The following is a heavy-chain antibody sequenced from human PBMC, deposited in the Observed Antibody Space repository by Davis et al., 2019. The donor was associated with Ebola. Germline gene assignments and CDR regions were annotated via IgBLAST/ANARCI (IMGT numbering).Heavy chain of an antibody. D-gene: IGHD3-9*01. CDR2: ISYDGSNK. V-gene: IGHV3-30-3*01. J-gene: IGHJ6*04. CDR1: GFTFSSYW. Sequence: GGSLRLSCAASGFTFSSYWMSWVRQAPGKGLEWVAVISYDGSNKYYADSVKGRFTISRDNSKNTLYLQMNSLRAEDTAVYYCARGYVHYDILTGYRFYGMDVWGKGTTVTVIS. CDR3: ARGYVHYDILTGYRFYGMDV.